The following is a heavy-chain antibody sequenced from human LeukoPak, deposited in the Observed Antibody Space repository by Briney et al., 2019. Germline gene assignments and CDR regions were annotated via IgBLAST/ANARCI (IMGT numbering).Heavy chain of an antibody. CDR2: INPNGGTT. CDR3: ARERGYCTSTSCYTSDAFDI. J-gene: IGHJ3*02. Sequence: ASVKVSCKASGYTFTTYYIHWVRQAPGQGFEWMGIINPNGGTTSYAQQFQGRVTLTRDTSTSTVYMELSGLRFEDTAVYYCARERGYCTSTSCYTSDAFDIWGQGTMVTVSS. V-gene: IGHV1-46*01. CDR1: GYTFTTYY. D-gene: IGHD2-2*02.